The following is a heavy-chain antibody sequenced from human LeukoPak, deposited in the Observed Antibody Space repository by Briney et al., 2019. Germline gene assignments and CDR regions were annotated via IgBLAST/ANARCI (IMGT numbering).Heavy chain of an antibody. J-gene: IGHJ4*02. CDR1: GFTFSSYG. D-gene: IGHD3-10*01. CDR2: IGYSGATT. V-gene: IGHV3-23*01. CDR3: ASFHYYGSGAYYLSY. Sequence: GSLRLSWAASGFTFSSYGMTWGCQGSREGLEWVSNIGYSGATTYYADSVKGRFTISRDNSKNTLYLQMSSLRAEDTAVYFCASFHYYGSGAYYLSYWGQGTLVTVSS.